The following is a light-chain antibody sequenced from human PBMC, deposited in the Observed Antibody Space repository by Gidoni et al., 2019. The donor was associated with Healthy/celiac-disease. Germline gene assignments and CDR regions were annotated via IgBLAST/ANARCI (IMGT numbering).Light chain of an antibody. CDR2: RDS. J-gene: IGLJ3*02. V-gene: IGLV3-9*01. CDR3: QVWDSSTAWV. CDR1: NIGSKN. Sequence: SYELTQPLSVSVALGQTARITCGGNNIGSKNVHWYQQKPGQAPVLVIYRDSNRPSGTPVRFSGSNSGNTATLTISRAQAGDEADYYCQVWDSSTAWVFGGGTKLTVL.